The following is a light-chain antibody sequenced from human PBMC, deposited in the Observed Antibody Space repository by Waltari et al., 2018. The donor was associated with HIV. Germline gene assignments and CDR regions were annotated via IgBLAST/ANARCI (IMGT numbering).Light chain of an antibody. V-gene: IGLV1-47*01. Sequence: QSVLTQPPSASGAPGQRVGISCSGSSSNIGSNSVHWYQQLPGTAPKLLIHRINPRPSGVPEVFSGSKSGTSASRAIGRLRSEDGAGYYCAAWDDGLSGGVFGGGTKLAVL. CDR1: SSNIGSNS. CDR2: RIN. CDR3: AAWDDGLSGGV. J-gene: IGLJ3*02.